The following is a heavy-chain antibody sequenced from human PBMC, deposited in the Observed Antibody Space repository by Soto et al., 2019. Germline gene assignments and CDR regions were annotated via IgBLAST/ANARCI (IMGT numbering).Heavy chain of an antibody. V-gene: IGHV4-30-4*01. Sequence: ASETLSLTCTVSGGSISSGDYYWSWIRQPPGKGLEWIGYIYYSGSTYYNPSLKSRVTISVDTSKNQFSLKLSSVTAADTAVYYCARDPHYYDSSGYLDAFDIWGQGTMVTVSS. CDR3: ARDPHYYDSSGYLDAFDI. CDR2: IYYSGST. J-gene: IGHJ3*02. D-gene: IGHD3-22*01. CDR1: GGSISSGDYY.